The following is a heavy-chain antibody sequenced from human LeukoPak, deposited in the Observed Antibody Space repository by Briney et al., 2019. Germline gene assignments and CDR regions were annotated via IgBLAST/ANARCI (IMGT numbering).Heavy chain of an antibody. Sequence: GESLEISCKGSGYSFTSYWISWVRQMPGKGLEWMGIIYPGDSDTRYSPSFQGQVTISADKSISTAYLQWSSLKASDTAMYYCARLSSNYVGYFDYWGQGTLVTVSS. CDR3: ARLSSNYVGYFDY. D-gene: IGHD4-11*01. J-gene: IGHJ4*02. CDR1: GYSFTSYW. V-gene: IGHV5-51*01. CDR2: IYPGDSDT.